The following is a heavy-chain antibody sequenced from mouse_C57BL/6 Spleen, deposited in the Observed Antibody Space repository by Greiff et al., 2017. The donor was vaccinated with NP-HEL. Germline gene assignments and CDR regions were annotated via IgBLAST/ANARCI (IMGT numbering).Heavy chain of an antibody. CDR1: GYSFTDYN. J-gene: IGHJ4*01. CDR2: INPNYGNT. D-gene: IGHD1-1*01. Sequence: EVQLQQSGPELVKPGASVKISCKASGYSFTDYNMNWVKQSNGKSLEWIGVINPNYGNTSYNQKFKGKATLTVDQSSSTAYMQLNSLTSEDSAVYYCARDGTDYGSSTRGCMVYYAMDYWGQGTSVTVSS. CDR3: ARDGTDYGSSTRGCMVYYAMDY. V-gene: IGHV1-39*01.